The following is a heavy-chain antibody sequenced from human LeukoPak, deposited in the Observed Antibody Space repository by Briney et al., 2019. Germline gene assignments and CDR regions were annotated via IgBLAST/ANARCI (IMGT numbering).Heavy chain of an antibody. J-gene: IGHJ4*02. Sequence: ASVKLFCKASGHTFTKFGVTWVRQAPGQGLEWMGWISGHNFRLNYAQRFQGRGTMTTDSSTATASMELRSLTSDDTEVYYCARGPDIVGTYYNIWGQGTLVTVSS. CDR1: GHTFTKFG. V-gene: IGHV1-18*01. D-gene: IGHD3-10*01. CDR2: ISGHNFRL. CDR3: ARGPDIVGTYYNI.